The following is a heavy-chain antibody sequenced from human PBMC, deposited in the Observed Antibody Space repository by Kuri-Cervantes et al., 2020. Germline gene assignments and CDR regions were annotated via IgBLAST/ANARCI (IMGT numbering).Heavy chain of an antibody. J-gene: IGHJ4*02. CDR1: GGSISSGSYY. V-gene: IGHV4-61*02. D-gene: IGHD3-9*01. CDR3: ARRDNYDILTGYSPSPFDY. Sequence: LRLSCTVSGGSISSGSYYWSWIRQPAGKGLEWIGRIYTSGSTNYNPSLKSRVTISVDTSKNQFSLKLSSVTAADTAVYYCARRDNYDILTGYSPSPFDYWGQGTLVTVSS. CDR2: IYTSGST.